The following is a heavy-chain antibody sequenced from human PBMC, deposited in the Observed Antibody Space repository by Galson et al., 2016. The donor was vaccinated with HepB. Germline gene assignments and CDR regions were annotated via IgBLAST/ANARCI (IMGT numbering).Heavy chain of an antibody. CDR3: AKGDYDVLRYSDH. Sequence: SLRLSCAASGFAFNVYGMHWVRQAPGKGLEWVASISHDGSSSYHVDSVKGRFTISRDNFKSTLYLEMNSLRGEDTAIYYCAKGDYDVLRYSDHWGQGTLVTVSS. J-gene: IGHJ4*02. V-gene: IGHV3-30*18. D-gene: IGHD3-9*01. CDR2: ISHDGSSS. CDR1: GFAFNVYG.